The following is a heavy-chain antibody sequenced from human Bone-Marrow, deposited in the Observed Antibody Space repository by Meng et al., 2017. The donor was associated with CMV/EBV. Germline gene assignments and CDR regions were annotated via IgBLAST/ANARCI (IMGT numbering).Heavy chain of an antibody. CDR1: GFSLSNARMG. J-gene: IGHJ3*02. D-gene: IGHD1-26*01. CDR3: ADAWEGSRLAFDI. Sequence: SGPTLVTPTETLTLTCTVSGFSLSNARMGVSWMRQPTGKALEWLAHIFSNDEKSYSTSLKSRITISKETTNSQVVLTMPNMDPVDTATYYCADAWEGSRLAFDIWGQGTMVTVSS. CDR2: IFSNDEK. V-gene: IGHV2-26*01.